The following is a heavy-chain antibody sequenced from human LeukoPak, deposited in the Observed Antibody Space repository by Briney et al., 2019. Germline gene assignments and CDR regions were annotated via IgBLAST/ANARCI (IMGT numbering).Heavy chain of an antibody. Sequence: GGSLRLSCAASKFTFCSFWMNWVRLVPGKGLVWVSRINPDGSDTEYADSVKGRFTVSRDNARNTLYLEMRSLSVQDSGLYYCARVRNGYSSGLDVWGPGTWVTVSS. CDR1: KFTFCSFW. J-gene: IGHJ6*02. V-gene: IGHV3-74*01. CDR2: INPDGSDT. D-gene: IGHD2-15*01. CDR3: ARVRNGYSSGLDV.